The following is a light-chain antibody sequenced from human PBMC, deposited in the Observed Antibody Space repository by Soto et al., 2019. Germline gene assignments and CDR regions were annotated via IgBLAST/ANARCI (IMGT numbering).Light chain of an antibody. CDR3: KSYAGSNTYV. Sequence: QSALTQPPSASGSPRQSVTISCTGTKNDIGVYDFVSWYQHHPGKAPRLIIYEVVQRPSGVPDRFSGSKSGNTASLTVSGLQAADEADYFCKSYAGSNTYVFGSGTKAPS. CDR1: KNDIGVYDF. CDR2: EVV. V-gene: IGLV2-8*01. J-gene: IGLJ1*01.